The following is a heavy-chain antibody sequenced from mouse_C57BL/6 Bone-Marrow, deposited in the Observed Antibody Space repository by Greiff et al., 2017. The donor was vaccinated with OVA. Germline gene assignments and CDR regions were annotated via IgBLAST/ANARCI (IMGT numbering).Heavy chain of an antibody. J-gene: IGHJ3*01. D-gene: IGHD1-1*01. CDR2: IWSDGST. Sequence: VMLVESGPGLVAPSQSLSITCTVSGFSLTSYGVHWVRQPPGKGLEWLVVIWSDGSTTYNSALKSRLSISKDNSKSQVFLKMNSLQTDDTAMYYCARHDYGSSYPFAYWGQGTLVTVSA. V-gene: IGHV2-6-1*01. CDR3: ARHDYGSSYPFAY. CDR1: GFSLTSYG.